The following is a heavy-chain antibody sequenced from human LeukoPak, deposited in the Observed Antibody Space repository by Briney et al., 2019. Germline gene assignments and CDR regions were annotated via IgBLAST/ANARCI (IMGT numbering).Heavy chain of an antibody. CDR2: IYSGGST. D-gene: IGHD6-19*01. J-gene: IGHJ4*02. CDR3: AKERTIVAGTLSVY. V-gene: IGHV3-66*01. Sequence: GGSLRLSCAASGFTVSSNYMSWVRQAPGKGLEWVSVIYSGGSTYYADSVKGRFTISRDNSKNTLYLQMNSLRAEDTAVYYCAKERTIVAGTLSVYWGQGTLVTVSS. CDR1: GFTVSSNY.